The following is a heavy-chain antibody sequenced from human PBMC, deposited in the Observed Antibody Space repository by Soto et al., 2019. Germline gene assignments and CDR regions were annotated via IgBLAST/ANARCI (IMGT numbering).Heavy chain of an antibody. CDR3: AKDRMSYNSVWDPLDI. CDR1: GYSISSGFY. V-gene: IGHV4-38-2*02. CDR2: VYQTVSA. Sequence: PSETLSLTCAVSGYSISSGFYWACIRQTPGKGLEWIGSVYQTVSAYYNPSLQSRVTISVDIAKNHFSLELKSVTAADTAVYYCAKDRMSYNSVWDPLDIWGQGTLVTVSS. D-gene: IGHD3-10*01. J-gene: IGHJ3*02.